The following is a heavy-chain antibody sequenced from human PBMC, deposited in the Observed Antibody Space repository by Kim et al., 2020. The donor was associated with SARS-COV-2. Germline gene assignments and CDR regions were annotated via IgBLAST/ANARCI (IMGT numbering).Heavy chain of an antibody. D-gene: IGHD3-9*01. J-gene: IGHJ6*02. V-gene: IGHV1-24*01. CDR1: GYTLTELS. CDR2: FDPEDGET. CDR3: ATESRNPARLIGRYFDWLYVPYYYGMDV. Sequence: ASVKVSCKVSGYTLTELSMHWVRQAPGKGLEWMGGFDPEDGETIYAQKFQGRVTMTEDTSTDTAYMELSSLRSEDTAVYYCATESRNPARLIGRYFDWLYVPYYYGMDVWGQGTTVTVSS.